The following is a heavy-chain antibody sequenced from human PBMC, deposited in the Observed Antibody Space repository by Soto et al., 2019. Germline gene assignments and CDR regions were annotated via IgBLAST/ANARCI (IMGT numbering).Heavy chain of an antibody. Sequence: GGSLRLSCAASGFTFSSYSMNWVRQAPGKGLEWVSSISSSSSYIYYADSVKGRFTISRDNAKNSLYLQMNSLRAEDTAVYYCARDTYYYGSGSYSHYYYYGMDVWGQGTTVTVSS. V-gene: IGHV3-21*04. CDR1: GFTFSSYS. J-gene: IGHJ6*02. CDR3: ARDTYYYGSGSYSHYYYYGMDV. CDR2: ISSSSSYI. D-gene: IGHD3-10*01.